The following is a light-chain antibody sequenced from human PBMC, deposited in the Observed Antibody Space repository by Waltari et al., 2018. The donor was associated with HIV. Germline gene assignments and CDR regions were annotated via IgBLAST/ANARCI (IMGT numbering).Light chain of an antibody. V-gene: IGKV1-27*01. CDR2: AAS. J-gene: IGKJ4*01. Sequence: DIQMTQSPSSLSASVGDRVTITCRASQDINNYLAWYQQRPGRVPKLLIYAASTLQSGVPSRFSGSASATDFTLTISSLQPEDAATYFCQKYNRAPDTFGGGTKVEI. CDR3: QKYNRAPDT. CDR1: QDINNY.